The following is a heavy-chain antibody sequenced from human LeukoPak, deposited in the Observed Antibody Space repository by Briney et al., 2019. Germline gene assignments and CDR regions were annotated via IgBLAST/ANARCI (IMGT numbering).Heavy chain of an antibody. CDR1: GFTFSSYS. CDR2: IRYDGSNK. CDR3: AKDPYSSSWYSVDY. D-gene: IGHD6-13*01. Sequence: GGSLRLSCAASGFTFSSYSMHWVRQAPGKGLEWVAFIRYDGSNKYYADSVKGRFTISRDNSKNTLYLQMNSLRAEDTAVYYCAKDPYSSSWYSVDYWGQGTLVTVSS. V-gene: IGHV3-30*02. J-gene: IGHJ4*02.